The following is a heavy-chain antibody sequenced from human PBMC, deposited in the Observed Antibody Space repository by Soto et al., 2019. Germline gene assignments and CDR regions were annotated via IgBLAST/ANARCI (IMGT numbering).Heavy chain of an antibody. Sequence: QVQLVESGGGVVQPGRSLRLSCAASGFTFSSYAMHWVRQAPGKGLEWVAVISYDGSNKYYADSVKGRFTISRDNSKNTLYLQMNSLRAEDTAVYYCARGGLYYYDYGMDVWGQGTTVTVSS. CDR1: GFTFSSYA. CDR2: ISYDGSNK. V-gene: IGHV3-30-3*01. CDR3: ARGGLYYYDYGMDV. J-gene: IGHJ6*02.